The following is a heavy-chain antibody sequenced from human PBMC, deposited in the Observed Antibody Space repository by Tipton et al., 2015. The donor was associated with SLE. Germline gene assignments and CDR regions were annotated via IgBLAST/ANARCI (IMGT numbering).Heavy chain of an antibody. CDR1: GGSISSGYYY. V-gene: IGHV4-61*09. J-gene: IGHJ6*03. CDR3: ARVRSAVFAGEGYYYYMDV. Sequence: TLSLTCTVSGGSISSGYYYWSWIRQPAGKGLEWIGHIHTSGSTNYNPSLESRVSMSIHTSESQFSLRLSPVTAADTAVYYCARVRSAVFAGEGYYYYMDVWGNGTTVTVSS. CDR2: IHTSGST. D-gene: IGHD3-16*01.